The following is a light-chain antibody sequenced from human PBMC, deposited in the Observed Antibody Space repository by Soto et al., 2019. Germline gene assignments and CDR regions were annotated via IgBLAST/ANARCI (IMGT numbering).Light chain of an antibody. CDR2: AAS. CDR1: QSSSSY. Sequence: DIQMTQSPSSLSASVGDRVTITCRASQSSSSYLNWYQQKPGKAPNLLIYAASSLQIGVPSRFSGSASGTHFTLTISSLQPEDFATYYCQQSYSTPYTFGQGTKLEIK. J-gene: IGKJ2*01. CDR3: QQSYSTPYT. V-gene: IGKV1-39*01.